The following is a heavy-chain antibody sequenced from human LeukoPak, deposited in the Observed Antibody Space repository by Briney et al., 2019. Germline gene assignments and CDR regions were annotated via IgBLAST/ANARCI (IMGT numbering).Heavy chain of an antibody. D-gene: IGHD6-13*01. CDR3: AKRAADVLYYFDY. CDR2: ISYDGSNK. CDR1: GFTFSSYA. V-gene: IGHV3-30-3*02. J-gene: IGHJ4*02. Sequence: PGGSLRLSCAASGFTFSSYAMHWVRQAPGKGLEWVAVISYDGSNKYYADSVKGRFTISRDNSKNTLYLQMNSLRAEDTAVYYCAKRAADVLYYFDYWGQGTLVTVSS.